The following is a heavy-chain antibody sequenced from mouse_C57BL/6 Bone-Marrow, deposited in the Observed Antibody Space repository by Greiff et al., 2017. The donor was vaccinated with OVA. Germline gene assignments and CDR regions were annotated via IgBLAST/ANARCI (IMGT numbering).Heavy chain of an antibody. J-gene: IGHJ2*01. Sequence: QVHVKQPGAELVKPGASVKLSCKASGYTFTSYWMPWVKQRPGQGLEWIGEIDPSDSYTNYNQKFKGKATLTVDTSSSTAYMQLSSLTSEDSAVYYCASYWDFDYWGQGTTLTVSS. D-gene: IGHD4-1*01. CDR1: GYTFTSYW. CDR3: ASYWDFDY. CDR2: IDPSDSYT. V-gene: IGHV1-50*01.